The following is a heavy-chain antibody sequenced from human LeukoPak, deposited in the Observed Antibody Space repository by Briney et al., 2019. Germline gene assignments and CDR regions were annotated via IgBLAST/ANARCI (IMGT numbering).Heavy chain of an antibody. V-gene: IGHV3-23*01. CDR2: ISGSGGST. J-gene: IGHJ4*02. CDR1: GFTFSSYA. CDR3: AKGVGQQLVLTEYYFDY. Sequence: QTGGSLRLSCAASGFTFSSYAMSWVRQAPGKGLEWVSAISGSGGSTYYADSVKGRFTISRDNSKNTLYLQMNSLRAEDTAVYYCAKGVGQQLVLTEYYFDYWGQGTLVTVSS. D-gene: IGHD6-13*01.